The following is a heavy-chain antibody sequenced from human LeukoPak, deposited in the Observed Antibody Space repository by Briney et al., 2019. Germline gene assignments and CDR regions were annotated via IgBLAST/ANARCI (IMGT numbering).Heavy chain of an antibody. CDR1: GDSIRSDR. Sequence: SETLSLTCAVSGDSIRSDRWNWIRQIPGKGLEWIGYIYHTATTNYNHSFRTRVTMSLDTSNNQFSLRLTSVTAADTAVYYCARTPARSGWAYYFDYWGQGALVSVSS. J-gene: IGHJ4*02. CDR2: IYHTATT. V-gene: IGHV4-4*09. CDR3: ARTPARSGWAYYFDY. D-gene: IGHD6-19*01.